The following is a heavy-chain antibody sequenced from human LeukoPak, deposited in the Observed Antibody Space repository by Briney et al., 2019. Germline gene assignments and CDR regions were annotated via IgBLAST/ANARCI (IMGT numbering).Heavy chain of an antibody. V-gene: IGHV4-39*01. CDR3: ARRRYYDSTGYLE. J-gene: IGHJ1*01. D-gene: IGHD3-22*01. CDR2: IYYSGST. CDR1: GGFISSSSYY. Sequence: SETLSLTCTISGGFISSSSYYWGWIRQPPGKGLEWIGDIYYSGSTYYNPALKSRVSMSIDTSKHQFSLELRSVAAADTALYYCARRRYYDSTGYLEWGQGTLVTVTS.